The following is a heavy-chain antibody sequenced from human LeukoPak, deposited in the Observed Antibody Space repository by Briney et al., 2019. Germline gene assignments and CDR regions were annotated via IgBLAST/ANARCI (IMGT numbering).Heavy chain of an antibody. D-gene: IGHD6-13*01. CDR3: ARGSEQQLVYFEY. V-gene: IGHV3-48*04. CDR2: ISSNSGTK. J-gene: IGHJ4*02. Sequence: GGSLRLSCAASGFTFSSYTMNWVRQVPGKGLEWVSYISSNSGTKYYADSVKGRFTISRGNAKNSLSLQMNSLRAEDTAVYYCARGSEQQLVYFEYWGQGTLVTVSS. CDR1: GFTFSSYT.